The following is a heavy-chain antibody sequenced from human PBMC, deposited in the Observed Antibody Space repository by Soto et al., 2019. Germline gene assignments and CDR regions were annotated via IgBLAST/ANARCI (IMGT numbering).Heavy chain of an antibody. CDR1: GGSISSGAYY. D-gene: IGHD6-13*01. CDR2: IYYSVST. V-gene: IGHV4-30-4*01. J-gene: IGHJ4*02. CDR3: ARDLGIAAAVDY. Sequence: QVQLQESGPGLVKPSQTLSLTCTVSGGSISSGAYYWSWIRQPPGKGLEWIGYIYYSVSTYNNPYLKIQVTISVDTSKNQFSLKLSSVTAADTAVYYCARDLGIAAAVDYWGQGTLVTVSS.